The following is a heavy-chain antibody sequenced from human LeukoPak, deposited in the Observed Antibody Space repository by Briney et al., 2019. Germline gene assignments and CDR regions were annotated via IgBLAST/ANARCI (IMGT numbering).Heavy chain of an antibody. CDR2: ISNDGSNK. CDR3: ARGRQRWLQSDAFDI. CDR1: GFTFSFYV. Sequence: QPGRSLRLSCAASGFTFSFYVMNWVRQAPGKGLEWVAVISNDGSNKYYADSVEGRFTISRDNSKNTFYLQTNSLRPEDTALYYCARGRQRWLQSDAFDIWGLGTMVTVSS. J-gene: IGHJ3*02. D-gene: IGHD5-24*01. V-gene: IGHV3-30-3*01.